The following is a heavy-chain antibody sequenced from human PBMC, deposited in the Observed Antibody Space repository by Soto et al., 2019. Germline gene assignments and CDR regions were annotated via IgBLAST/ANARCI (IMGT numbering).Heavy chain of an antibody. V-gene: IGHV1-2*02. CDR2: FNPKTGGP. J-gene: IGHJ4*02. Sequence: ASVKVSCKASGYTFTGYYIHWVLRAPGQGLEWLGWFNPKTGGPNYAPKFQGRVTMTRDTSLSTTYMELTSLTSDDTAVYYCAREHAGFGDYWGPGTLVTVSS. CDR1: GYTFTGYY. CDR3: AREHAGFGDY. D-gene: IGHD3-16*01.